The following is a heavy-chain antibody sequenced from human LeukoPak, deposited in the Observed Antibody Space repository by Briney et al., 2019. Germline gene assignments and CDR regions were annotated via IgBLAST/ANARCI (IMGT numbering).Heavy chain of an antibody. Sequence: PGGSLRLSCAASGFTVRSNYKSWVRQAPGKGLDWVSVIFSGRNTYYADSVKGRFTISTDTSKNTQDLQMNSLRAEDTAVYYCARTVPGYCSGGSCLGYWGQGTLVTVSS. J-gene: IGHJ4*02. D-gene: IGHD2-15*01. CDR3: ARTVPGYCSGGSCLGY. V-gene: IGHV3-66*01. CDR1: GFTVRSNY. CDR2: IFSGRNT.